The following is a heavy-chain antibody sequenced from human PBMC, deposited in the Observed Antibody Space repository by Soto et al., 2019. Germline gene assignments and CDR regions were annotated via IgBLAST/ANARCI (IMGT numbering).Heavy chain of an antibody. J-gene: IGHJ6*02. V-gene: IGHV3-23*01. D-gene: IGHD3-3*01. CDR2: ISGSGGST. Sequence: GGSLRLSCAASGFTFSSYAMSWVRQAPGKGLEWVSAISGSGGSTYYADSVKGRFTISRDNSKNTLYLQMNSLRAEDTAVYYCAKDRRVTIFGVVSGMDVWGQGTTVTVSS. CDR3: AKDRRVTIFGVVSGMDV. CDR1: GFTFSSYA.